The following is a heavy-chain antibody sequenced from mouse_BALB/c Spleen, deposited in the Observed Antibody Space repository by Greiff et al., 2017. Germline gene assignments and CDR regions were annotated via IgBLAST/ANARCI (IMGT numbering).Heavy chain of an antibody. Sequence: EVKLVESGGGLVKPGGSLKLSCAASGFTFSSYAMSWVRQTPEKRLEWVASISSGGSTYYPDSVKGRFTISRDNARNILYLQMSSLRSEDTAMYYCARVGSFYVNYELYYAMDYWGQGTSVTVSS. D-gene: IGHD2-10*01. CDR1: GFTFSSYA. J-gene: IGHJ4*01. CDR2: ISSGGST. CDR3: ARVGSFYVNYELYYAMDY. V-gene: IGHV5-6-5*01.